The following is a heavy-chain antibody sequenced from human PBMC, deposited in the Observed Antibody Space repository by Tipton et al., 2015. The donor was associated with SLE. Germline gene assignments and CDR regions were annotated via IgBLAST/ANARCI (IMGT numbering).Heavy chain of an antibody. V-gene: IGHV4-34*01. D-gene: IGHD3-16*01. CDR2: INHSGST. CDR1: GFTFSSYA. Sequence: LRLSCAASGFTFSSYAMSWVRQAPGKGLEWIGEINHSGSTNYNPSLKSRVTISVDTSKNQFSLILSSVTAADTALYYCARGDLYSDYVWGTLRGAFDIWSQGTMVTVSS. J-gene: IGHJ3*02. CDR3: ARGDLYSDYVWGTLRGAFDI.